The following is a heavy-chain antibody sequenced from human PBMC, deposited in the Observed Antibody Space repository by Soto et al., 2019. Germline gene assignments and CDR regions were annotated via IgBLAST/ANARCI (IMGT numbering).Heavy chain of an antibody. CDR2: ISYDGGNK. V-gene: IGHV3-30-3*01. CDR3: ARDRGRNWNYVGWFFDL. D-gene: IGHD1-7*01. J-gene: IGHJ2*01. CDR1: GFAFSGSA. Sequence: QVQLVESGGGVVQPGRSLRLSCAASGFAFSGSALHWVRQAPGKGLEWVAVISYDGGNKYYTDSVEGRFTISRDNSENTLFLQRNSLRAEDTAVYYCARDRGRNWNYVGWFFDLCGRGTLVAVSS.